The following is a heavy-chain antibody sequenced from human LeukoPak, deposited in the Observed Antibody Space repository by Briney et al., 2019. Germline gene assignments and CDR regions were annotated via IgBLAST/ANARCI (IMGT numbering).Heavy chain of an antibody. J-gene: IGHJ4*02. CDR3: ARERGAAYSGSYYRGSGFDY. CDR1: GGSISSGGYY. D-gene: IGHD1-26*01. Sequence: KTSETLSLTCTVSGGSISSGGYYWSWIRQHPGKGLEWIGYIYYSGSTYYNPSLKSRVTISVDTSKNQFSLKLSSVTAADTAVYYCARERGAAYSGSYYRGSGFDYWGQGTLVTVSS. V-gene: IGHV4-31*03. CDR2: IYYSGST.